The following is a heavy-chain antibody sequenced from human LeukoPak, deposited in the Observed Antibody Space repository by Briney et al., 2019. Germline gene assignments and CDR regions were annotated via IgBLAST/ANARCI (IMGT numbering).Heavy chain of an antibody. J-gene: IGHJ4*01. D-gene: IGHD3-10*01. CDR2: IGGGGYTT. CDR3: AEVESSYCRI. Sequence: GGSLRLSCAASGITASSYAMTWVRQAPGKGLEWVSSIGGGGYTTYYADSVRGRFTISRDNSKNSMYLQMSSLRAEDTAIYYCAEVESSYCRIWGQGTLVTVSS. V-gene: IGHV3-23*01. CDR1: GITASSYA.